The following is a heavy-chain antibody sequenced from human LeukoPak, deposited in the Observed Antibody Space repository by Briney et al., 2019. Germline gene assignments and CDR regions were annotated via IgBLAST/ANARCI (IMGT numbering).Heavy chain of an antibody. CDR1: GGSIRSYY. V-gene: IGHV4-59*01. Sequence: SETLSLTCTVSGGSIRSYYWSWIRQPPGKGLEWIGYIFYSGGANYNPSLKSRVTISVDTSKSQFSLKLTSVTAADTAVYYCARVYYSNSYDYWYFDLWGRGTLVTVSS. D-gene: IGHD6-13*01. J-gene: IGHJ2*01. CDR2: IFYSGGA. CDR3: ARVYYSNSYDYWYFDL.